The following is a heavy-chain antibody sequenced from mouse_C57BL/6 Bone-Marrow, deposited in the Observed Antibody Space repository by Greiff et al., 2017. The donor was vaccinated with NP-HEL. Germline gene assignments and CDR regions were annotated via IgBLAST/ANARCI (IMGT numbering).Heavy chain of an antibody. CDR2: IDPSDSET. J-gene: IGHJ4*01. CDR3: LLLHYAMDY. Sequence: VKLQQPGAELVRPGSSVKLSCKASGYTFTSYWMHWVKQRPIQGLEWIGNIDPSDSETHYNQKFKDKATLTVDKSSSTAYMQLSSLTSEDSAVYYCLLLHYAMDYWGQGTSVTVSS. V-gene: IGHV1-52*01. CDR1: GYTFTSYW. D-gene: IGHD2-1*01.